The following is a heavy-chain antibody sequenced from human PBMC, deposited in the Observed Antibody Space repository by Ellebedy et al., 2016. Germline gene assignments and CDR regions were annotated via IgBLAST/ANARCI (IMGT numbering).Heavy chain of an antibody. D-gene: IGHD1-1*01. CDR2: ISTISSY. J-gene: IGHJ2*01. CDR3: ARASLEGYWYFDH. Sequence: GESLKISCAASGFTFSSYSLNWVRQAPGKGLEWVSSISTISSYADSVKGRFTISTDNANNSLYLQMNSLRAEDSAVYYCARASLEGYWYFDHWGRGSLVTVSS. CDR1: GFTFSSYS. V-gene: IGHV3-21*01.